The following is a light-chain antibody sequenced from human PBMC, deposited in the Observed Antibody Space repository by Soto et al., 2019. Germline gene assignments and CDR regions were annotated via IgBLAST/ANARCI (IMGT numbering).Light chain of an antibody. CDR1: SGTIASNY. CDR3: QSYDSRHRGV. J-gene: IGLJ3*02. Sequence: NFMLTQPHSVSESPGKTVTISCTRSSGTIASNYVQWYQQRPGSAPTTVISEDNQRPSGVPDRFSGSIDSSSNSASLTISGLKTEDEADYYCQSYDSRHRGVFGGGTKLTVL. V-gene: IGLV6-57*03. CDR2: EDN.